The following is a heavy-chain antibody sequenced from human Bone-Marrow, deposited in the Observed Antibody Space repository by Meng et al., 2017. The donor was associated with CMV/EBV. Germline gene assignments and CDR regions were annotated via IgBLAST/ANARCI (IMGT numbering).Heavy chain of an antibody. D-gene: IGHD3-3*01. J-gene: IGHJ6*02. V-gene: IGHV3-33*01. CDR3: ARVMVWSGYYSYYYYYYGMDV. Sequence: GESLKISCAASGFTFSSYGMHWVRQAPGKGLEWVAVIWYDGSNKYYADSVKGRFTISRDNSKNTLYLQMNSLRAEDTAVYYCARVMVWSGYYSYYYYYYGMDVWGQGTTVTVSS. CDR2: IWYDGSNK. CDR1: GFTFSSYG.